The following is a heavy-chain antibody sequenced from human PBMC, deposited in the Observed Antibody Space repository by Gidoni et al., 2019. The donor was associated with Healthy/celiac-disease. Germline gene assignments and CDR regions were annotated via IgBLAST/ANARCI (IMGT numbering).Heavy chain of an antibody. CDR2: INHSGST. CDR3: ATKVGEVIHSYFDL. V-gene: IGHV4-34*01. CDR1: GGSFSGYY. D-gene: IGHD3-16*02. Sequence: QVQLQQWGAGLLKPSETLSLTCAVYGGSFSGYYWSWIRQPPGKGLEWIGEINHSGSTNYNPSLKSRVTISVDTSKNQFSLKLSSVTAADTAVYYCATKVGEVIHSYFDLWGRGTLVTVSS. J-gene: IGHJ2*01.